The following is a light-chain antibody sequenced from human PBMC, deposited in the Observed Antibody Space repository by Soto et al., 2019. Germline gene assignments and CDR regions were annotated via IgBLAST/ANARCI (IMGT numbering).Light chain of an antibody. CDR1: SSDVGGYDY. J-gene: IGLJ1*01. V-gene: IGLV2-8*01. CDR3: SSYAGTNNYV. CDR2: GVN. Sequence: QSALTQPASVSGTPGQSITISCTGTSSDVGGYDYVSWHQQHPGKAPKVIIYGVNKRPSGVPDRFSGSKSGNTASLTVSGLQAEDEADYYCSSYAGTNNYVFGIGTKVTVL.